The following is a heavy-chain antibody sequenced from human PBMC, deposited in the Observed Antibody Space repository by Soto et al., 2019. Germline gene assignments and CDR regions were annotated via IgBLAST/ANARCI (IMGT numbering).Heavy chain of an antibody. CDR3: AKGRPHYDFWSGYHDHNFDY. V-gene: IGHV3-23*01. Sequence: GGSLRLSCAASGFTFSSYAMSWVRQAPGKGLEWVSAISGSGGSTYYADSVKGRFTISRDNSKNTLYLQMNSLRAEDTAVYYCAKGRPHYDFWSGYHDHNFDYWGQGTLVTVSS. J-gene: IGHJ4*02. CDR2: ISGSGGST. D-gene: IGHD3-3*01. CDR1: GFTFSSYA.